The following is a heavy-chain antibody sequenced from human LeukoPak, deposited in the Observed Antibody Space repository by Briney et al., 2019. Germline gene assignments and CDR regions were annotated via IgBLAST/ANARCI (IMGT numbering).Heavy chain of an antibody. J-gene: IGHJ4*02. D-gene: IGHD6-19*01. CDR3: AKDASSVYSRGLDY. CDR1: GFSFSNYA. V-gene: IGHV3-30*02. CDR2: IGYDGSNK. Sequence: GGSLRLPCAASGFSFSNYAMHWVRQAPGKGLEWVAIIGYDGSNKYYADSVKGRFTISRDNSKNALYLQMNSLRAEDTAVYYCAKDASSVYSRGLDYWGQGTLVTVSS.